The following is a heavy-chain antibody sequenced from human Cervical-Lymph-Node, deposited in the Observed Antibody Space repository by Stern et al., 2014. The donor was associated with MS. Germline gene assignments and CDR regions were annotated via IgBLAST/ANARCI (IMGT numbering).Heavy chain of an antibody. V-gene: IGHV1-2*06. Sequence: VQLVESGAEVKKPGASVKVSCKASGYTFTGYYMHWVRQAPGQGLEWMGRIHPNNGGTNYAQNFQGRVTMTRDTSISTAYMELSSLRSDDTAVYYCTRRLPGPYCSGGNCYSPFDYWGQGTLVTVSS. CDR2: IHPNNGGT. CDR1: GYTFTGYY. J-gene: IGHJ4*02. D-gene: IGHD2-15*01. CDR3: TRRLPGPYCSGGNCYSPFDY.